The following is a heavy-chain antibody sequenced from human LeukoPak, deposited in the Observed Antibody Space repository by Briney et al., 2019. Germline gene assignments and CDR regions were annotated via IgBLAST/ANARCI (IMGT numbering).Heavy chain of an antibody. CDR2: TSYAVGNN. Sequence: PGRSLRLSCVASGFSFSSYTMHWVRQAPGKGLEWVAVTSYAVGNNYYADSVKGRFTISRDNSKNTLYLQMNNLRDEDTGSYYCARDSWALDYWGQGTLATVSS. V-gene: IGHV3-30*04. J-gene: IGHJ4*02. CDR1: GFSFSSYT. D-gene: IGHD3-16*01. CDR3: ARDSWALDY.